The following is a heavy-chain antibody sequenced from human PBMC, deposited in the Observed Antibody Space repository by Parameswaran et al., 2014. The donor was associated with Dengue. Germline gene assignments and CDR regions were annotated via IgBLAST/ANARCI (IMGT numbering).Heavy chain of an antibody. D-gene: IGHD3-10*01. Sequence: ISNARLGADRPLDKGLSGWEGSSLSLVLANYAQKFQGRVTITADKSTSTAYMELSSLRSEDTAVYYCARGNNWFDPWGQGTLVTVSS. CDR2: SSLSLVLA. V-gene: IGHV1-69*06. J-gene: IGHJ5*02. CDR1: ISNA. CDR3: ARGNNWFDP.